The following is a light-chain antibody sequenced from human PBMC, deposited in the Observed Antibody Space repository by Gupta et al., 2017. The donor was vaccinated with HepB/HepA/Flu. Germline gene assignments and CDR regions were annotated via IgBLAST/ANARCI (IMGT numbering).Light chain of an antibody. V-gene: IGKV3-20*01. CDR2: GAS. CDR1: QNGSSSY. CDR3: QLYGTSPPWT. Sequence: RATLSSRASQNGSSSYFAWYQQKPGRAPRLLIYGASSRAAAIPHRSIGSGSWTDFTLISSRLEADDFAVDYCQLYGTSPPWTFGQGTKVDIK. J-gene: IGKJ1*01.